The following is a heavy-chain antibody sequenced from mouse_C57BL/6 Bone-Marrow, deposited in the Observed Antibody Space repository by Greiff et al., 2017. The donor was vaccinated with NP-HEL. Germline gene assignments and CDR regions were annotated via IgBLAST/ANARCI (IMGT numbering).Heavy chain of an antibody. CDR3: TRGTGKDYFDY. J-gene: IGHJ2*01. D-gene: IGHD4-1*01. CDR2: ISSGGDYI. Sequence: DVMLVESGEGLVKPGGSLKLSCAASGFTFSSYAMSWVRQTPEKRLEWVAYISSGGDYIYYADTVKGRFTISRDNARNTLYLQMSSLKSEDTAMYYCTRGTGKDYFDYWGRGTTLTVSS. V-gene: IGHV5-9-1*02. CDR1: GFTFSSYA.